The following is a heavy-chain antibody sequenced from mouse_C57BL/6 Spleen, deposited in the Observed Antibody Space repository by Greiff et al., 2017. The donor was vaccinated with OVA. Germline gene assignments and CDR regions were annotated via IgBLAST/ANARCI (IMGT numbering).Heavy chain of an antibody. D-gene: IGHD1-1*02. J-gene: IGHJ2*01. Sequence: QVQLQQPGAELVMPGASVKLSCKASGYTFTSYWMHWVKQRPGQGLEWIGEIDPSDSYTNYNQKFKGKSTLTVDKSSSTAYMQLSSLTSEDSAVYYCARGDYAVSYFDDWGQGTTLTVSS. CDR2: IDPSDSYT. V-gene: IGHV1-69*01. CDR3: ARGDYAVSYFDD. CDR1: GYTFTSYW.